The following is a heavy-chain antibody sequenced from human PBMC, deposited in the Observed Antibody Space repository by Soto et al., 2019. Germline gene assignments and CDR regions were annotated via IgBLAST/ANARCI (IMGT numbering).Heavy chain of an antibody. J-gene: IGHJ3*02. CDR1: GYTFTSYA. Sequence: ASVKVSCKASGYTFTSYAMHWVRQAPGQRLEWMGWINAGNGNTKYSQKFQGRVTITRDTSASTAYMELSSLRSEDTAVYYCAREGKELLLGIYAFDIWGQGTMVTVSS. V-gene: IGHV1-3*01. D-gene: IGHD1-26*01. CDR3: AREGKELLLGIYAFDI. CDR2: INAGNGNT.